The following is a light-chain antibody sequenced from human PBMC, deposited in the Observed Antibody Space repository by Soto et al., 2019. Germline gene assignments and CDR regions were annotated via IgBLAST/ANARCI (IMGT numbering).Light chain of an antibody. J-gene: IGLJ1*01. CDR3: SSYAGSNSPYV. CDR1: NNDIGGYNY. Sequence: QSVLTQPPSASGSPGQSVTISCTGTNNDIGGYNYVSWYQQHPGKAPKLMIHEVNKRPSGVPDRFSGSKSGNTASLTVSGLQAEDVADYYCSSYAGSNSPYVFGTGTKLTVL. V-gene: IGLV2-8*01. CDR2: EVN.